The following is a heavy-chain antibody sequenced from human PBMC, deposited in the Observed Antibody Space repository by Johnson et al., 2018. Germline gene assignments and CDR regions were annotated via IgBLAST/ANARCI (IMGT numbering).Heavy chain of an antibody. Sequence: VQLQESGGGLVKPGGSLRLSCAASGFTFSNAWMNWVRQAPGKGLEWVGRIKSKTEGGTTDYAAPVKGRFTIPRDDSKSIAYRQMNSLKTEDTAVYYCTREADIAIGWNDYYYYYMDVWGKGTTVTVSS. V-gene: IGHV3-15*07. CDR3: TREADIAIGWNDYYYYYMDV. CDR1: GFTFSNAW. CDR2: IKSKTEGGTT. D-gene: IGHD2/OR15-2a*01. J-gene: IGHJ6*03.